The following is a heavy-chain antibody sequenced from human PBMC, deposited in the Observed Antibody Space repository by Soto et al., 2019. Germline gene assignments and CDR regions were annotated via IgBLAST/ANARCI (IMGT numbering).Heavy chain of an antibody. CDR1: GFTFTSYW. CDR2: IYPGDSDT. V-gene: IGHV5-51*01. Sequence: GESLKISCKASGFTFTSYWIAWVRQMPGKGLEWMGIIYPGDSDTSYSPSFQGQVTISADKSINTAYMELSSLRSEDTAVYYCARGEYSSSSSWFDPWGQGTLVTVSS. D-gene: IGHD6-6*01. J-gene: IGHJ5*02. CDR3: ARGEYSSSSSWFDP.